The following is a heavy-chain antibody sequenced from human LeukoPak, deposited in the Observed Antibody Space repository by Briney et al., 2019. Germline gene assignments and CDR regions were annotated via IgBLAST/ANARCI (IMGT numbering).Heavy chain of an antibody. CDR3: ARHVPGLRSRIPWFDP. CDR1: GYTFTGYY. V-gene: IGHV7-4-1*02. J-gene: IGHJ5*02. CDR2: INTNTGNP. Sequence: ASVKVSCKASGYTFTGYYMHWVRQAPGQGLEWMGWINTNTGNPTYAQGFTGRFVFSLDTSVSTAYLQISSLKAEDTAVYYCARHVPGLRSRIPWFDPWGQGTLVTVSS. D-gene: IGHD1-14*01.